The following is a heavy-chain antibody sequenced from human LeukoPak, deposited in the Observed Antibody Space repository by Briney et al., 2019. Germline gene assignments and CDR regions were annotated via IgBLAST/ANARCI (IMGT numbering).Heavy chain of an antibody. V-gene: IGHV1-46*01. Sequence: ASVKVSCKASGYTFTSYYMHWVRRAPGQGLEWMGIINPSGGSTSYAQEFQGRITMTRDTSTSTVYMELSSLRSEDTAVYYCARDFHDSSGPPRNFQHWGQGTLVTVSS. D-gene: IGHD3-22*01. J-gene: IGHJ1*01. CDR1: GYTFTSYY. CDR3: ARDFHDSSGPPRNFQH. CDR2: INPSGGST.